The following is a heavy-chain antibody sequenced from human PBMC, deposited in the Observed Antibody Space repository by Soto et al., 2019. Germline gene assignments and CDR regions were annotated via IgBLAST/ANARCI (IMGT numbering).Heavy chain of an antibody. V-gene: IGHV2-5*02. CDR3: AHFGGGVSWYLYFAF. CDR2: IYWDEDK. J-gene: IGHJ4*02. Sequence: QITLKESGPTLVKPTETLTLTCTFSGFSLTTGGVGVGWIRQPPGKALEWLALIYWDEDKRYRPSLQSRLTITKDTSKNQVVLTITNMDPVDTATYYCAHFGGGVSWYLYFAFWGQGTLLTVSS. CDR1: GFSLTTGGVG. D-gene: IGHD6-13*01.